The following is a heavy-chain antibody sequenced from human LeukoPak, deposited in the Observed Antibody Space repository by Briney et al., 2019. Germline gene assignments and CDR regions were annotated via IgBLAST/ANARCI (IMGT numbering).Heavy chain of an antibody. Sequence: GGSLRLSCAASGFTFRNYVIHWVRQAPGKGLEWVAVTSSDLNVKLYADSVKGRFTISRDNSRSTLYLQMNSLRAEDTAVYYCAKGQYCSGGSCYFDYWGQGTLVTVSS. V-gene: IGHV3-30*18. J-gene: IGHJ4*02. CDR3: AKGQYCSGGSCYFDY. CDR1: GFTFRNYV. D-gene: IGHD2-15*01. CDR2: TSSDLNVK.